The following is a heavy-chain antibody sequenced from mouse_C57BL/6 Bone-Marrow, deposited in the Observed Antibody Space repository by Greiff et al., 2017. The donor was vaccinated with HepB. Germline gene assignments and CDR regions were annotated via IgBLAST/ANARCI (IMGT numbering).Heavy chain of an antibody. CDR1: GYTFNDYY. CDR2: IDPEDGAT. Sequence: EVQLQQSGAELVKPGASVKLSCTASGYTFNDYYMHWVKQRPEQGLEWIGRIDPEDGATNYAPKFKGKATITADTSSNTAYLQLSSLTSEDSAVYDCASYDYGGYSALDYWGQGTSVTVSS. CDR3: ASYDYGGYSALDY. D-gene: IGHD2-4*01. V-gene: IGHV14-2*01. J-gene: IGHJ4*01.